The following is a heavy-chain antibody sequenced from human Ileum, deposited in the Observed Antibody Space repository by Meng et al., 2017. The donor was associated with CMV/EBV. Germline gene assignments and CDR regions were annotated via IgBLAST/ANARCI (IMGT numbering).Heavy chain of an antibody. CDR2: ISYDGSNK. CDR3: SRPRAPLLAQHYFVY. Sequence: GESLKISCAASGFTFSSYAMHWVRQAPGKGLEWVAVISYDGSNKYYADSVKGRFPISRDNSKNTLYLQMNSLRAEDTAVYYCSRPRAPLLAQHYFVYWGQGTLVTVSS. D-gene: IGHD2-15*01. J-gene: IGHJ4*02. CDR1: GFTFSSYA. V-gene: IGHV3-30-3*01.